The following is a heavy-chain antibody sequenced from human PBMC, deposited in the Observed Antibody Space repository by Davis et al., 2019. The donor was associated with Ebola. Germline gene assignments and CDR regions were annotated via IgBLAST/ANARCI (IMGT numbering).Heavy chain of an antibody. Sequence: GGSLRLSCAASGFTFSSYSMNWVRQGPGKGLEWVSHISSSSSIIYYADSVKGRFTISRDNAKNSLYLQMNSLRAEDTAVYYCAREAGSYGYWGQGTLVTVSS. J-gene: IGHJ4*02. CDR3: AREAGSYGY. CDR2: ISSSSSII. CDR1: GFTFSSYS. D-gene: IGHD1-26*01. V-gene: IGHV3-48*04.